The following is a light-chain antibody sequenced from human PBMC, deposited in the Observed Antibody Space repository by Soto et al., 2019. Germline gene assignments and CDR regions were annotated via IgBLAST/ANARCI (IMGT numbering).Light chain of an antibody. CDR1: LSINIY. V-gene: IGKV1-39*01. CDR3: QQSYTTPFT. J-gene: IGKJ3*01. CDR2: AAS. Sequence: DIQMTQSPSSLSASVGDRVSITCRARLSINIYLNWYQQRPGKAPKLLISAASSLQSGVPSRFSGSGSGTDFTLTISRLQPEDFATYYCQQSYTTPFTFGPGTKVNIK.